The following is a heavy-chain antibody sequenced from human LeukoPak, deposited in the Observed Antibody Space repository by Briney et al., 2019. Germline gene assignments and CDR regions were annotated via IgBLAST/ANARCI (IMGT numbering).Heavy chain of an antibody. CDR2: IKQDGSEK. CDR3: AKGSSSWYYGHYYYYMDV. J-gene: IGHJ6*03. CDR1: GFTFSSYW. V-gene: IGHV3-7*03. D-gene: IGHD6-13*01. Sequence: PGGSLRLSCAASGFTFSSYWMSWVRQAPGKGLEWVANIKQDGSEKYYVDSVKGRFTISRDNAKNSLYLQMNSLRAEDTAAYYCAKGSSSWYYGHYYYYMDVWGKGTTVTVSS.